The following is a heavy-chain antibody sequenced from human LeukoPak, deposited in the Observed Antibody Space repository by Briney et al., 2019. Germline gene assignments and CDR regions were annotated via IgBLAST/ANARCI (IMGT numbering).Heavy chain of an antibody. CDR3: ARGLLRSFDY. CDR1: GGTFSSYA. CDR2: IIPSVGTA. V-gene: IGHV1-69*05. J-gene: IGHJ4*02. Sequence: SVKVSCKASGGTFSSYAISWVRQAPGQGLEWMGRIIPSVGTANYAQKFQGRVTITTDASTSTAYTELSSLRSEDTAVYYCARGLLRSFDYWGQGTLVTVSS. D-gene: IGHD3-3*01.